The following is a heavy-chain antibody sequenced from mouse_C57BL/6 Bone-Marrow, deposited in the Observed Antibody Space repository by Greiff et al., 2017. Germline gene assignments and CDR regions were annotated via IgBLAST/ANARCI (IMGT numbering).Heavy chain of an antibody. CDR2: LHPNNGST. CDR3: ATSVVLGWDY. J-gene: IGHJ2*01. V-gene: IGHV1-64*01. D-gene: IGHD1-1*02. CDR1: GFTFTGSW. Sequence: QVQLQQSGAELVKPGASVTLSCKASGFTFTGSWMHWVKPRPGPGLEWIGLLHPNNGSTNYNEKFQSKATLTVDTSSSTAYLQRSSLTSEDSAVYYCATSVVLGWDYWGQGTTLTVSA.